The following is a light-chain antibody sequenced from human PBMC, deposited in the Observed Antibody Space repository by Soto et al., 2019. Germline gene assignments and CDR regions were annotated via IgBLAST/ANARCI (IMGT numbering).Light chain of an antibody. CDR2: AAS. V-gene: IGKV1-12*01. J-gene: IGKJ1*01. CDR1: QCISSS. CDR3: QQAKNFPWT. Sequence: DIQIAQSPSSVSGSVGHRVTITFWSSQCISSSLAWYQQRPGKAPKLLIYAASNLQNEVPSRFSGSGSGTDFTLTISSLQTEDFATYYCQQAKNFPWTFGKGTKVDIK.